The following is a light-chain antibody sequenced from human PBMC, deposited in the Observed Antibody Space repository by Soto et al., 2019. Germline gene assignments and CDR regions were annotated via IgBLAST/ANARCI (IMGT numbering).Light chain of an antibody. CDR1: QSVDSN. CDR2: GDS. V-gene: IGKV3D-15*01. CDR3: DKYNDCTLT. Sequence: ILMTHPPSTLSVSPGDGSTLSCRPSQSVDSNFAWYQQKPGQTPRLLMYGDSTRPTGIPARFSGSGSGKELTITIIRAHSEDPELYYCDKYNDCTLTFGGGTNVDIK. J-gene: IGKJ4*01.